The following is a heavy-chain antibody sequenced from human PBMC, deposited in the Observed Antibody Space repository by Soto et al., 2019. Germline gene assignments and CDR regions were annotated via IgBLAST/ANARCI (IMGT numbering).Heavy chain of an antibody. Sequence: PGGSLRLSCAASGFTFSSYGMHWVRQAPGKGLEWVAVISYDGSNKYYADSVKGRFTISRDNSKNTLYLQMNSLRAEDTAVYYCAKEKILYVLDPWGQGTLVTVSS. CDR2: ISYDGSNK. D-gene: IGHD2-2*02. V-gene: IGHV3-30*18. CDR3: AKEKILYVLDP. J-gene: IGHJ5*02. CDR1: GFTFSSYG.